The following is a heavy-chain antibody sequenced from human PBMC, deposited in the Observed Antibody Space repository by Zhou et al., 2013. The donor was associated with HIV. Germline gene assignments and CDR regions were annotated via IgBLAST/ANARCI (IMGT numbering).Heavy chain of an antibody. J-gene: IGHJ3*02. Sequence: QVQLVQSGAEVKKPGASVKVSCKASGYNFNNYAISWVRQAPGQGLEWMGWISAYNGNTNYAQKLQGRVTMTTDTSTSTAYMELRSLRSDDTAVYYCARDSIEEYSSSSNAFDIWGQGTMVTVSS. V-gene: IGHV1-18*01. CDR2: ISAYNGNT. D-gene: IGHD6-6*01. CDR1: GYNFNNYA. CDR3: ARDSIEEYSSSSNAFDI.